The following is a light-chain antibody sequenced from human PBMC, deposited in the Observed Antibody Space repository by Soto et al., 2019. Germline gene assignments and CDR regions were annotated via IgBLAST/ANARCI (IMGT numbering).Light chain of an antibody. CDR1: STDVDGYDY. CDR2: DVN. V-gene: IGLV2-14*03. Sequence: QSALTQPASVSGSPGQSITISCTGASTDVDGYDYVSWYQQHPGQAPKLMIYDVNNRPSGVSYRFSGSKSGDTASLTISGLQDEDDADYYCSSYTSSAPFYVFGTGTKVTVL. CDR3: SSYTSSAPFYV. J-gene: IGLJ1*01.